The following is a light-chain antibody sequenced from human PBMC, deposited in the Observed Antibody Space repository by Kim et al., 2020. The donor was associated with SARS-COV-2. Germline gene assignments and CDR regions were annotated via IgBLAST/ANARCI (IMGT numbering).Light chain of an antibody. CDR1: SGSIASNY. Sequence: GKTITISCTGSSGSIASNYVQWYQQRPSSAPTTVIYEDNQRPSGVPDRFSGSIDSSSNAASLTISGLETEDEADYYCQSYDSSNWVFGGGTKLTVL. CDR3: QSYDSSNWV. V-gene: IGLV6-57*02. J-gene: IGLJ2*01. CDR2: EDN.